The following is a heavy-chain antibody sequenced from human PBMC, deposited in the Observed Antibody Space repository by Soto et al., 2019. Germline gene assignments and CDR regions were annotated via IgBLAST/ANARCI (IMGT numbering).Heavy chain of an antibody. V-gene: IGHV3-30*18. CDR3: AKSMVRGHTIHTRRYYYYGMDV. Sequence: GGSLRLSCAASGFTFSSYGMHWVRQAPGKGLEWVVVISYDGSNKYYADSVKGRFTISRDNSKNTLYLQMNSLRAEDTAVYYCAKSMVRGHTIHTRRYYYYGMDVWGQGTTVTVSS. CDR1: GFTFSSYG. D-gene: IGHD3-10*01. J-gene: IGHJ6*02. CDR2: ISYDGSNK.